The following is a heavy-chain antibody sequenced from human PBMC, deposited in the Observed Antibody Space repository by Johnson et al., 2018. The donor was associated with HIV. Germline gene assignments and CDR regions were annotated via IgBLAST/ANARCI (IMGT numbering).Heavy chain of an antibody. CDR3: ASLSSSGAFDI. D-gene: IGHD6-6*01. CDR1: GFAFSSYA. CDR2: ISYDGSNK. Sequence: VQLVESGGGVVQPGGSLRLSCAASGFAFSSYAMHWVRQAPGKGLEWVAVISYDGSNKYYADSVKGRFTISRDNSKNTLYLQMNSLRAEDTAVYYCASLSSSGAFDIWGQGTMVTVSS. J-gene: IGHJ3*02. V-gene: IGHV3-30-3*01.